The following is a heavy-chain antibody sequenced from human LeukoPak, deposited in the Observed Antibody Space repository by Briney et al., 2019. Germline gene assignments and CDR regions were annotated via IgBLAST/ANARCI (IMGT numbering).Heavy chain of an antibody. CDR1: GGTFSSYA. CDR2: IIPILGIA. D-gene: IGHD3-10*01. Sequence: SVKVSCKASGGTFSSYAISWVRQAPGQGLEWMGRIIPILGIANYAQEFQGRVTITADKSTSTAYMELSSLRSEDTAVYYCARDSPTDYYGSGSYPLYYGMDVWGQGTTVTVS. J-gene: IGHJ6*02. V-gene: IGHV1-69*04. CDR3: ARDSPTDYYGSGSYPLYYGMDV.